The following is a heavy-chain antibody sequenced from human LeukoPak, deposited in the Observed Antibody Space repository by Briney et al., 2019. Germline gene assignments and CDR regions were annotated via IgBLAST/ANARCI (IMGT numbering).Heavy chain of an antibody. D-gene: IGHD6-13*01. CDR1: GGSISSGSYY. CDR3: AREYNSSRYFDS. V-gene: IGHV4-61*02. CDR2: IYSSGST. Sequence: SQTLSLTCTVSGGSISSGSYYWSWIRQPAGKGLEWIGRIYSSGSTNYNPSLKSRLTMSIDTSKSQFSLNLTSVTAADTAVYYCAREYNSSRYFDSWGQGTLVTVSS. J-gene: IGHJ4*02.